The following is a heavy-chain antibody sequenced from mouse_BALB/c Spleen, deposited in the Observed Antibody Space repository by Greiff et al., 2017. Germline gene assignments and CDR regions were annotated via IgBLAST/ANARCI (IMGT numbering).Heavy chain of an antibody. J-gene: IGHJ2*01. CDR3: ARRLSYYFDY. V-gene: IGHV1S81*02. Sequence: VQLQQSAAELARPGASVKLSCKASGYTFTSYWMHWVKQRPGQGLEWIGEINPSNGRTNYNEKFKSKATLTVDKSSSTAYMQLSSLTSEDSAVYYCARRLSYYFDYWGQGTTLTVSS. CDR2: INPSNGRT. CDR1: GYTFTSYW.